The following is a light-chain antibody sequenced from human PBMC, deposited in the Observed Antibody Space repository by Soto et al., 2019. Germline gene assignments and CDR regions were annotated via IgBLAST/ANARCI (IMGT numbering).Light chain of an antibody. J-gene: IGKJ5*01. CDR2: SAS. Sequence: DFQMTQSPPSLSASVGDRVTITCRASQGIGNSLAWYQQKPGTIPKLLIYSASTLQSGVPSRFSGSGSGTDFTLTISSLQPEDVAAYYCQKYNTVPATFGQGTRLEIK. V-gene: IGKV1-27*01. CDR1: QGIGNS. CDR3: QKYNTVPAT.